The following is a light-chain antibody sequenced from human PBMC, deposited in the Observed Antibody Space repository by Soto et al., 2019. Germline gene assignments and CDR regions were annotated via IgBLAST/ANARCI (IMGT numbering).Light chain of an antibody. V-gene: IGKV1-39*01. J-gene: IGKJ3*01. CDR3: QQSDTTPLT. Sequence: DIPITQAPSSLSASVGDRVTITCXASHIISSYLTWYQQKPGKAPELLIYAASSLPSGVPERFSGSGSGTDFTLTISSLQPEDFATYYCQQSDTTPLTFGAGTKVDIK. CDR1: HIISSY. CDR2: AAS.